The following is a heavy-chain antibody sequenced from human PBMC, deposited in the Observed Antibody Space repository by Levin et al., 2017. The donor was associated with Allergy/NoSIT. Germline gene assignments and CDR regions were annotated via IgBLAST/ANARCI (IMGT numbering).Heavy chain of an antibody. V-gene: IGHV5-51*01. CDR3: ARPGPTPPAGISPRDDSSGYDDGAFDI. CDR1: GYSFTSYW. D-gene: IGHD3-22*01. CDR2: IYPGDSDT. Sequence: PGESLKISCKGSGYSFTSYWIGWVRQMPGKGLEWMGIIYPGDSDTRYSPSFQGQVTISADKSISTAYLQWSSLKASDTAMYYCARPGPTPPAGISPRDDSSGYDDGAFDIWGQGTMVTVSS. J-gene: IGHJ3*02.